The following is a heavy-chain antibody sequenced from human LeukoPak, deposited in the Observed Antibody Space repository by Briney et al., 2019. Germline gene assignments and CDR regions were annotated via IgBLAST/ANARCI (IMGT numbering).Heavy chain of an antibody. J-gene: IGHJ5*02. CDR3: ARDYYPSMTTVTNNWFDP. V-gene: IGHV3-30*02. D-gene: IGHD4-17*01. Sequence: GGSLRLSCAASGFTFSSYGMHWVRQAPGKGLEWVAFIRYDGSNKYYADSVKGRFTISRDNSKNTLYLQMNSLRADDTAVYYCARDYYPSMTTVTNNWFDPWGQGTLVTVSS. CDR2: IRYDGSNK. CDR1: GFTFSSYG.